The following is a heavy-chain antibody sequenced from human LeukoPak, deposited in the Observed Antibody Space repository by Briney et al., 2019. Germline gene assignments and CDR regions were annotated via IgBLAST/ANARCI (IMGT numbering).Heavy chain of an antibody. J-gene: IGHJ4*02. CDR1: GGSFSGYY. CDR3: ARGSGAFDY. CDR2: INHSGST. V-gene: IGHV4-34*01. Sequence: SETLSLTCAVYGGSFSGYYWSWIRQPPGKGLEWIGEINHSGSTNYNPSLKSRVTISVDTSKNQFSLKLSSVTAADTAVYYCARGSGAFDYWGQGTLVTVSS.